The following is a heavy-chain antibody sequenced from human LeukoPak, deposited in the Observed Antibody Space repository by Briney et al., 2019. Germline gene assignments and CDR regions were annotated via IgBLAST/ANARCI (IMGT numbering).Heavy chain of an antibody. CDR2: IYDDGFTS. CDR1: GFTFGNYG. J-gene: IGHJ4*02. CDR3: ARGPARGYYDSSTGYDFDY. V-gene: IGHV3-30*02. Sequence: PGGSLRLSCAASGFTFGNYGMHWVRQAAGKGLEWLTFIYDDGFTSYYADSVKGRFTVSRDNSKNTLYVQMNNVRIDDMAVYYCARGPARGYYDSSTGYDFDYWGQGTLVTVSS. D-gene: IGHD3-22*01.